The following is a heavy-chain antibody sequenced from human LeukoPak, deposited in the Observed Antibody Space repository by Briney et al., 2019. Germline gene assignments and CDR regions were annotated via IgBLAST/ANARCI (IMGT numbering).Heavy chain of an antibody. V-gene: IGHV3-21*01. Sequence: PGGSLRLPCAASGFTFSSYNMNWVRQTPGKGLEWVSSIGRYSSYISYADSLKGRFTISRDDAKNSFYLQMNSLRAEDTAVYFCARGPYYSDPSGHYLHYWGQGTLVTVSS. CDR2: IGRYSSYI. D-gene: IGHD3-22*01. CDR3: ARGPYYSDPSGHYLHY. J-gene: IGHJ4*02. CDR1: GFTFSSYN.